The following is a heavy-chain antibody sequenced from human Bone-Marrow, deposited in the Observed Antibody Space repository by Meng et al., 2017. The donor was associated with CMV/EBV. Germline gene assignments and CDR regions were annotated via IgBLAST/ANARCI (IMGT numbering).Heavy chain of an antibody. CDR1: GFTFSSYA. V-gene: IGHV3-23*01. CDR2: ISGSGGST. CDR3: AKDNASYDSSGLGYDY. Sequence: GGSLKLSCAASGFTFSSYAMSWVRQAPGKGLEWVSAISGSGGSTYYADSVKGRFTISRDNSKNTLYLQMNSLRAEDTAVYYCAKDNASYDSSGLGYDYWGQGTLVTVSS. D-gene: IGHD3-22*01. J-gene: IGHJ4*02.